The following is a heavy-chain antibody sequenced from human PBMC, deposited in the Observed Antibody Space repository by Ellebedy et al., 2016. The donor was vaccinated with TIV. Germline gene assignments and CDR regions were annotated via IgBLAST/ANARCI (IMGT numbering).Heavy chain of an antibody. V-gene: IGHV3-9*01. D-gene: IGHD3-3*01. CDR3: AKDFDDFWSGYFDY. J-gene: IGHJ4*02. CDR1: GFTFSSYA. CDR2: ISWNSGSI. Sequence: GGSLRLXXAASGFTFSSYAMSWVRQAPGKGLEWVSGISWNSGSIGYADSVKGRFTISRDNAKNSLYLQMNSLRAEDTALYYCAKDFDDFWSGYFDYWGQGTLVTVSS.